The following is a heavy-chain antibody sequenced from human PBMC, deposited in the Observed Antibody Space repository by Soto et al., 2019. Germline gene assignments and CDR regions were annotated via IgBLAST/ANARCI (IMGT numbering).Heavy chain of an antibody. Sequence: PGESLKISCKGSGYSFTSYWIGWVRQMPGKGLEWMGIIYPGDSDTRYSPSFQGQVTISADKSISTAYLQWSSLKASDTAMYYCARGYCSSTSCDEYYYYYGMDVWGQGTTVTVSS. CDR2: IYPGDSDT. D-gene: IGHD2-2*01. CDR1: GYSFTSYW. V-gene: IGHV5-51*01. CDR3: ARGYCSSTSCDEYYYYYGMDV. J-gene: IGHJ6*01.